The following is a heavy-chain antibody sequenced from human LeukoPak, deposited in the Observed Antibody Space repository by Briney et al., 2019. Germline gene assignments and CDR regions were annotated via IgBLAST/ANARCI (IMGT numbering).Heavy chain of an antibody. D-gene: IGHD1-1*01. CDR2: IYHSGST. CDR3: ARDPNDGVYDY. Sequence: PSETLSLTCTVSGYSISSGYYWGWIRQPPGKGLEWIGSIYHSGSTYYNPSLKSRVTISVDTSKNQFSLKLSSVTAADTAVYYCARDPNDGVYDYWGQGTLVTVSS. J-gene: IGHJ4*02. V-gene: IGHV4-38-2*02. CDR1: GYSISSGYY.